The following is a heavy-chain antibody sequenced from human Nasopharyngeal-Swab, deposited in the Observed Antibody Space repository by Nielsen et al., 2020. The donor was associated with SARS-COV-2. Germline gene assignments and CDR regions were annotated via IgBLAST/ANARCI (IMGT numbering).Heavy chain of an antibody. V-gene: IGHV4-59*01. Sequence: SETLSLTCTVSGGSTSSYYWSWIRQPPGKGLEWIGYIYYSGSTNYNPSLKSRVTISVDTSKNQFSLKLSSVTAADTAVYYCARAPYYYGSGSYYPYYYYGMDVWGQGTTVTVSS. CDR3: ARAPYYYGSGSYYPYYYYGMDV. D-gene: IGHD3-10*01. J-gene: IGHJ6*02. CDR1: GGSTSSYY. CDR2: IYYSGST.